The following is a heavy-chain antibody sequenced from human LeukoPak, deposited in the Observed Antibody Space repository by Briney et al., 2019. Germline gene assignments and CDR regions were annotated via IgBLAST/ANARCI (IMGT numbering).Heavy chain of an antibody. V-gene: IGHV3-21*01. CDR2: ISSSSTYI. CDR3: ARDVDNSGFLDY. J-gene: IGHJ4*02. D-gene: IGHD6-19*01. CDR1: ELTSRDYF. Sequence: GGSLRLSCAVSELTSRDYFVNWVRQAPGKGLEWVSSISSSSTYIYYAESVKGRFTISRDNAKNSVYLQMNSLRVDDTAVYYCARDVDNSGFLDYWGQGTVVTVSS.